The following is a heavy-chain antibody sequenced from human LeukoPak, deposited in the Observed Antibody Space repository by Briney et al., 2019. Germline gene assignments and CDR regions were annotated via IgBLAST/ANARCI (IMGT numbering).Heavy chain of an antibody. D-gene: IGHD3-10*01. V-gene: IGHV3-21*01. CDR3: ARSPRITVVRGVPLDAFDI. CDR1: GFTFSSYS. J-gene: IGHJ3*02. Sequence: GGSLRLSCAASGFTFSSYSMNWVRQAPGKGLEWVSSISSASSYIYYADSVKGRFTISRDNAKNSLYLQMNSLRVEDTAVYYCARSPRITVVRGVPLDAFDIWGQGTMVTVPS. CDR2: ISSASSYI.